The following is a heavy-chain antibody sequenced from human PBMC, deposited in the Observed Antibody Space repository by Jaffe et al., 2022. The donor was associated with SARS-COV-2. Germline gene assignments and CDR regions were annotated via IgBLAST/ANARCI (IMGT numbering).Heavy chain of an antibody. CDR3: ASIGLRDWGFDY. CDR1: GASISSYY. D-gene: IGHD2-21*02. CDR2: ISYGGST. J-gene: IGHJ4*02. Sequence: QVQLQESGPGLVKPSETLSLTCAVSGASISSYYWTWIRQPPGKGLDWIGYISYGGSTNYNPSFKSRVTISIDTSKNHVSLSLSSLTAADTAVYYCASIGLRDWGFDYWGQGTLVTVSS. V-gene: IGHV4-59*01.